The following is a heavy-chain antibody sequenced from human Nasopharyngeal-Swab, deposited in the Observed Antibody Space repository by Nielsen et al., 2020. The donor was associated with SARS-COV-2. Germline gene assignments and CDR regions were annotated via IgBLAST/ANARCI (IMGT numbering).Heavy chain of an antibody. CDR2: IYPGDSDT. CDR1: GYSFTSYW. D-gene: IGHD1-26*01. V-gene: IGHV5-51*01. J-gene: IGHJ5*02. CDR3: AIRYSGSYPGGFDP. Sequence: KLSCKGSGYSFTSYWIGWVRQMPAKGLEWMGIIYPGDSDTRYSPSFQGQVTTSADKSISTAYLQWSSLKASDTAMYYCAIRYSGSYPGGFDPWGQGTLVTVSS.